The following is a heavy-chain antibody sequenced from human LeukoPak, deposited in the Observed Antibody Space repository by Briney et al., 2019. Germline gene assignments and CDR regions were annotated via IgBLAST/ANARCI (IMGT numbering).Heavy chain of an antibody. D-gene: IGHD6-13*01. Sequence: QPSETLSLTCTVSGGSISSYYWRWIRQPPGKGLEWIGYIYYSGSTNYNPSLKSRATIAVDTSKNQFSLKLSSVTAADTAVYYCAREAAGTRAVDYWGQGTLVTVSS. CDR3: AREAAGTRAVDY. CDR2: IYYSGST. J-gene: IGHJ4*02. V-gene: IGHV4-59*01. CDR1: GGSISSYY.